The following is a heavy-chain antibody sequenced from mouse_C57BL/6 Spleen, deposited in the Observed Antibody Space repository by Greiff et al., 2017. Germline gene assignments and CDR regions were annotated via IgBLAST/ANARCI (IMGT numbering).Heavy chain of an antibody. V-gene: IGHV2-2*01. CDR3: ARNRALYYGNYDYAMDY. J-gene: IGHJ4*01. Sequence: VQLKESGPGLVQPSQSLSITCTVSGFSLTSYGVHWVRQSPGKGLEWLGVIWSGGSTDYNAAFISRLSISKDNSKSQVFFKMNSLQADDTAIYYCARNRALYYGNYDYAMDYWGQGTSVTVSS. D-gene: IGHD2-1*01. CDR2: IWSGGST. CDR1: GFSLTSYG.